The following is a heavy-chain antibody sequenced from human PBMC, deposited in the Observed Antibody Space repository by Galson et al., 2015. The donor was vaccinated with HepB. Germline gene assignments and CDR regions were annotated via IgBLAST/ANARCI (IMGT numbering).Heavy chain of an antibody. D-gene: IGHD2/OR15-2a*01. CDR1: GFSFNTYG. J-gene: IGHJ2*01. CDR3: AKDAFRFSIIRWYFDL. V-gene: IGHV3-30*18. Sequence: SLRLSCAASGFSFNTYGMHWVRQAPGKGLEWVAAMSHDGRNKFYADSVKGRFQISRDNSMNTLYLQMNSLRAEETALYYCAKDAFRFSIIRWYFDLWGRGTLVAVSS. CDR2: MSHDGRNK.